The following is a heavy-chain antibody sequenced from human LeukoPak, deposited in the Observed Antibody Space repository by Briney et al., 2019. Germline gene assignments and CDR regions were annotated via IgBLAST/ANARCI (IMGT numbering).Heavy chain of an antibody. V-gene: IGHV3-7*04. CDR2: IKQDGSEK. CDR1: GFTFSSYW. J-gene: IGHJ5*02. CDR3: ARAITMVRGGTDNWFDP. D-gene: IGHD3-10*01. Sequence: GGSLRLSCAASGFTFSSYWMSWVRQAPGKGLEWVANIKQDGSEKYYVDSVKGRFTISRDNAKNSLYLQMNSLRAEDTAVYYCARAITMVRGGTDNWFDPWGQGTLVTVSS.